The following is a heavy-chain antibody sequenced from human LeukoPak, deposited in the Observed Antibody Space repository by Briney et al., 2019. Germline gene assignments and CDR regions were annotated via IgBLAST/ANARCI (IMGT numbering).Heavy chain of an antibody. D-gene: IGHD2-2*01. CDR2: INHSGST. CDR3: ARDGGRTSSDAVEI. Sequence: PSETLSLTCAVYGGSFSGYYWSWIRQPPGKGLEWIGEINHSGSTNYNPSLKSRVTISVDTSKNQFSLKLSSVTAADTAVYYCARDGGRTSSDAVEIWGQGTMVTVSS. J-gene: IGHJ3*02. CDR1: GGSFSGYY. V-gene: IGHV4-34*01.